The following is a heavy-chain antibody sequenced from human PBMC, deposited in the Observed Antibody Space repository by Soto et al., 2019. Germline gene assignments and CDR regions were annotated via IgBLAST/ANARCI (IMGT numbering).Heavy chain of an antibody. CDR1: GYTFTSYC. D-gene: IGHD6-6*01. CDR2: INAYNGNT. Sequence: ASVKVSCKASGYTFTSYCMSWVRQAPGQGLEWMGWINAYNGNTNYAQKLQGRVTMTTDTSTSTAYMELRSLRSDDTAVYYCGNSSITAQGFSYWGQGTLVTVSS. V-gene: IGHV1-18*01. CDR3: GNSSITAQGFSY. J-gene: IGHJ4*02.